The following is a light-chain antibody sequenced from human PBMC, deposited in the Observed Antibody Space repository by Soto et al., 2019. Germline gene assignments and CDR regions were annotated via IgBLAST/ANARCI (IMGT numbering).Light chain of an antibody. CDR1: QSIGNK. CDR2: DAS. V-gene: IGKV1-5*01. CDR3: QQYHNYWT. Sequence: DLPMTQSPSTLSASVGDRVTITCRASQSIGNKLAWYQQKPGKAPKLLIYDASSLESGVPSRFSGSGSGTEFTLTISSLRPDDFAIYYCQQYHNYWTFGQGTKVEIK. J-gene: IGKJ1*01.